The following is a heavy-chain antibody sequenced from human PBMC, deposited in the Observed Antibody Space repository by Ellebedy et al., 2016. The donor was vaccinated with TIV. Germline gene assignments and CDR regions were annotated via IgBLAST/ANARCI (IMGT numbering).Heavy chain of an antibody. J-gene: IGHJ6*02. CDR1: AYSISSGYY. CDR3: ARGRRAVIAARPSYYYYGMDV. V-gene: IGHV4-38-2*02. D-gene: IGHD6-6*01. CDR2: IYYSGST. Sequence: SETLSLTCSVSAYSISSGYYWGWIRQPPGKGLEWIGYIYYSGSTNYNPSLKSRVTISVDTSKNQFSLKLSSVTAADTAVYYCARGRRAVIAARPSYYYYGMDVWGQGTTVTVSS.